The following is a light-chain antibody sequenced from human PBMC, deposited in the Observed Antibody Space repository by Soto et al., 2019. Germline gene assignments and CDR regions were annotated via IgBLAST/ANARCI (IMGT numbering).Light chain of an antibody. CDR3: NSYPTPRALV. CDR1: SADIGSHDY. CDR2: EVS. Sequence: QSALTQPASVSRSPGQSITSSCTGSSADIGSHDYVSWYQQHPGKVPKLIIYEVSKRPSGASDRLSGSKSGNAAYLSISGLQPEDEADYYCNSYPTPRALVFGTGTKVTVL. V-gene: IGLV2-14*01. J-gene: IGLJ1*01.